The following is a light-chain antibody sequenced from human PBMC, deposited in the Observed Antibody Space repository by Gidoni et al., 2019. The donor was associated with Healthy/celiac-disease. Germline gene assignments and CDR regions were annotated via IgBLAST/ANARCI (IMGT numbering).Light chain of an antibody. J-gene: IGKJ2*01. CDR2: AAS. V-gene: IGKV1-39*01. CDR3: QQGYSTHT. CDR1: QSISSY. Sequence: DIQMTQSPSSLSASVGDRVTITCRASQSISSYLNWYQQKPGKAPKLLIYAASSVQSGVPSMFIGSGSGTDFTLTISSLQPEDFATYYCQQGYSTHTFGQGTKLEIK.